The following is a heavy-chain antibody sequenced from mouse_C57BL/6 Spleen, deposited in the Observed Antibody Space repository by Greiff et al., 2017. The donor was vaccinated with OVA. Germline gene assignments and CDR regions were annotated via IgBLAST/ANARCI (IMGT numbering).Heavy chain of an antibody. CDR1: GFTFSDYY. J-gene: IGHJ2*01. CDR3: AREGGGKGDFDY. V-gene: IGHV5-16*01. D-gene: IGHD2-1*01. Sequence: EVQVVESEGGLVQPGSSMKLSCTASGFTFSDYYMAWVRQVPEKGLEWVANINYDGSSTYYLDSLKSRFIISRDNAKNILYLQRSSLKSEDTATYDWAREGGGKGDFDYWGQGTTLTVSS. CDR2: INYDGSST.